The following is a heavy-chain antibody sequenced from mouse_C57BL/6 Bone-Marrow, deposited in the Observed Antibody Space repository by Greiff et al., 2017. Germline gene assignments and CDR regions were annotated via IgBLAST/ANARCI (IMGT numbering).Heavy chain of an antibody. Sequence: QVQLQQPGAELVKPGASVKMSCKASGYTFTSYWITWVKQRPGKGLEWIGDIYPGSGSTNYNEKFKSKDTLTVDTSSSTAYLQLTSLTSDDSAVYYCARLGFTTPYFCDYWGQGTALTVSS. D-gene: IGHD2-12*01. V-gene: IGHV1-55*01. J-gene: IGHJ2*01. CDR1: GYTFTSYW. CDR2: IYPGSGST. CDR3: ARLGFTTPYFCDY.